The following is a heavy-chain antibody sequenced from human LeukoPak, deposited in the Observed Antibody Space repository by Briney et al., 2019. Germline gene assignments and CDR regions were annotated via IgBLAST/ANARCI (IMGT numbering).Heavy chain of an antibody. Sequence: PGGSLRLSCEASGFTFSGTAMNWVRQAQGKGLEWIAYISDSSSFIFYVDSVRGRFTISRDNAKNSLYLQVDSLSDEDTAVYYCARDRYYGPDYWGQGTLVTVSS. J-gene: IGHJ4*02. V-gene: IGHV3-48*02. CDR2: ISDSSSFI. CDR1: GFTFSGTA. CDR3: ARDRYYGPDY. D-gene: IGHD3-10*01.